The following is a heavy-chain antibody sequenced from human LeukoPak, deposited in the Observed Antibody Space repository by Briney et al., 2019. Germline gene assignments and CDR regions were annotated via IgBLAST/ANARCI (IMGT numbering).Heavy chain of an antibody. J-gene: IGHJ4*02. D-gene: IGHD1-26*01. CDR2: IYYTGKT. Sequence: ASETLSLTCTVSGASISSGSSYWSWIRQPAGNRPEWIGRIYYTGKTIYNPSLMSRVTISLDTSKNQFSLKLSPVTAADTAVYYCARDLSVGATKGDYWGQGTLVTVSS. CDR3: ARDLSVGATKGDY. CDR1: GASISSGSSY. V-gene: IGHV4-61*10.